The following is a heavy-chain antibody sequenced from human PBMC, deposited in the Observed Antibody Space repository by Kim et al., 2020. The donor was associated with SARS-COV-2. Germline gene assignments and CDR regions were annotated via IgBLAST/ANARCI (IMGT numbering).Heavy chain of an antibody. Sequence: LKSRVTLAVDTSKHQFALKLSSVTAADTAVYYCARGRVPAAIGASYFDYWGQGTLVTVSS. V-gene: IGHV4-34*01. CDR3: ARGRVPAAIGASYFDY. J-gene: IGHJ4*02. D-gene: IGHD2-2*01.